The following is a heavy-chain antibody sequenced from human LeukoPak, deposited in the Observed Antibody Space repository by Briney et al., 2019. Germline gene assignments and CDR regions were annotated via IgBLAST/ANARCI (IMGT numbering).Heavy chain of an antibody. V-gene: IGHV3-72*01. D-gene: IGHD3-22*01. CDR2: SRNKGNSYST. CDR3: ARDVGDSSGYTFGY. J-gene: IGHJ4*02. CDR1: GFTFSDHY. Sequence: GGSLRLSCAASGFTFSDHYMDWVRQAPGKGREWVGRSRNKGNSYSTEYAACVKGRLTISRDHSKNSLYLQMNSVKTEHTSVYYCARDVGDSSGYTFGYWGQGTLVTVSS.